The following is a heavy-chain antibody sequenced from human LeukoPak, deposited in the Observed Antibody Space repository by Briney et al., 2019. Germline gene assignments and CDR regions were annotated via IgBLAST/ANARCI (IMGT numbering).Heavy chain of an antibody. CDR2: ISYDGSNK. D-gene: IGHD2-15*01. CDR1: GFTFSSYG. CDR3: AKDRDYSSYNFDY. J-gene: IGHJ4*02. Sequence: GGSLRLSCAASGFTFSSYGMHWVRQAPGKGLEWVAAISYDGSNKYYADSVKGRFTISRDNSKNTLYLQMNSLRAEDTAVYYCAKDRDYSSYNFDYWGQGTLVTVSS. V-gene: IGHV3-30*18.